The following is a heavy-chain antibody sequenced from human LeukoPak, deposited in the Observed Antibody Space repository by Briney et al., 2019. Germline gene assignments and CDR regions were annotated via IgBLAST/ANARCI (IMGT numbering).Heavy chain of an antibody. CDR2: IYYSGST. J-gene: IGHJ4*02. CDR3: ARGVEYSSSSGLGY. Sequence: SETLSLTCTVSGGSISSYYWSWIRQPPGKGLEWIGYIYYSGSTNYNPSLKSRVTISVDTSKNQFSLKPSSVTAADTAVYYCARGVEYSSSSGLGYWGQGTLVTVSS. D-gene: IGHD6-6*01. V-gene: IGHV4-59*01. CDR1: GGSISSYY.